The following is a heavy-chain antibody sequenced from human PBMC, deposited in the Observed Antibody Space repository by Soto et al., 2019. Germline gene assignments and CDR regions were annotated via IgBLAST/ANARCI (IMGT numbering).Heavy chain of an antibody. D-gene: IGHD2-2*03. CDR2: IWYDGSIQ. CDR1: GFSFRSYG. J-gene: IGHJ4*02. Sequence: GGSLRLSCAASGFSFRSYGMHWVRQAPGKGLEWMAVIWYDGSIQYYADSVKGRFTISRDNSKNTLYLQMNSLRAEDTVVYYCARDGYCTSATCSAGEDYWGQGTPVTVSS. CDR3: ARDGYCTSATCSAGEDY. V-gene: IGHV3-33*01.